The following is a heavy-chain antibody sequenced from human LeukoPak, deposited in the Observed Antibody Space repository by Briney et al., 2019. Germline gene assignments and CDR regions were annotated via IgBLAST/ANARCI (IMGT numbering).Heavy chain of an antibody. V-gene: IGHV1-46*01. CDR2: INPSGGST. CDR1: GYTFTSYY. CDR3: ARGPKAHDPIDY. J-gene: IGHJ4*02. D-gene: IGHD3-16*01. Sequence: ASVKVSCKASGYTFTSYYMHWVRQAPGQGLEWMGIINPSGGSTSYAQKFQDRVTMTRDMSTSTVYMELSSLRSEDTAVYYCARGPKAHDPIDYWGQGTLVTVSS.